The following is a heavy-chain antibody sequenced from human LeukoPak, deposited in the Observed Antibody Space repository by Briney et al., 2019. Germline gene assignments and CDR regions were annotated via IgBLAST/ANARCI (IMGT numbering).Heavy chain of an antibody. Sequence: GGSLRLSCAASGFTFSDYWMTWARQAPGKGLEWVASINHNGNVNYYVDSVKGRFTISRDNAKNSLYLQMSNLRAEDTAVYFCARGGGLDVWGQGATVTVSS. J-gene: IGHJ6*02. CDR3: ARGGGLDV. V-gene: IGHV3-7*03. CDR2: INHNGNVN. CDR1: GFTFSDYW. D-gene: IGHD3-16*01.